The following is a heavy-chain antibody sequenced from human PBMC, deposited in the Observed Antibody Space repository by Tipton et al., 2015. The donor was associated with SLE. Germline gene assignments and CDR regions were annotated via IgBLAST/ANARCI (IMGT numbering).Heavy chain of an antibody. Sequence: SLRLSCAASGFTFSSYAMHWVRQAPGKGLEWVAVMSYDGSNKYYADSVKGRFTISRDNSKHTLYLQMNSLRGEDTAVYYCARSLLAQLDYGTDVWGQGTTVTVSS. V-gene: IGHV3-30*04. CDR3: ARSLLAQLDYGTDV. CDR2: MSYDGSNK. CDR1: GFTFSSYA. J-gene: IGHJ6*02. D-gene: IGHD6-6*01.